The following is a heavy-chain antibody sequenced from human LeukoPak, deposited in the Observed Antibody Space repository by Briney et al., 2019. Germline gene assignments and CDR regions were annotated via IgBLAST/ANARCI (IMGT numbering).Heavy chain of an antibody. CDR3: AKGHDFWSGPNYFDY. Sequence: GSLRLSCVASGFTFSTYGMHWVRQAPGKGLEWVAFIRYDGSNKYYADSVKGRFTISRDNSKNTLYLQMNSLRAEDTAVYYCAKGHDFWSGPNYFDYWGQGTLVTVSS. CDR1: GFTFSTYG. J-gene: IGHJ4*02. D-gene: IGHD3-3*01. V-gene: IGHV3-30*02. CDR2: IRYDGSNK.